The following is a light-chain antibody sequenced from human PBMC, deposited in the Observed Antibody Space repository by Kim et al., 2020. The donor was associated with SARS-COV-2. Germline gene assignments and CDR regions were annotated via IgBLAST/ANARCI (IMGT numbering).Light chain of an antibody. CDR1: SSDVGGYKY. CDR3: ISYAGSNIFV. Sequence: QSALTQPPSASGSLGQSVTISCTGTSSDVGGYKYVSWYQQNPGKAPKLMIYEVTKRPSGVPDRFSGSRSGNTASLTVSGPQAEDEADYYCISYAGSNIFVFGTGTKVTVL. J-gene: IGLJ1*01. V-gene: IGLV2-8*01. CDR2: EVT.